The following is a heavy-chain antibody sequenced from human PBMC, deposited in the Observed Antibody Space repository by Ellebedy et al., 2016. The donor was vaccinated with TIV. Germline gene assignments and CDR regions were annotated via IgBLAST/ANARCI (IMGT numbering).Heavy chain of an antibody. J-gene: IGHJ6*02. CDR3: TRDGNRGFDMDV. CDR2: IKEDGTHK. D-gene: IGHD2/OR15-2a*01. Sequence: GESLKIFXAASGFQFSTYWMSWVRQAPGKGLEWMGNIKEDGTHKNYVDSVRGRFTISRDNSKNTLYLQMNSLRAEDTAVYYCTRDGNRGFDMDVWGQGTIVTVSS. CDR1: GFQFSTYW. V-gene: IGHV3-7*01.